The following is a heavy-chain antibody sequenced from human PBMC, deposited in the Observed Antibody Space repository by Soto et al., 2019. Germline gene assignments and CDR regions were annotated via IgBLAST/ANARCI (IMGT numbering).Heavy chain of an antibody. V-gene: IGHV1-18*01. CDR2: ISAYNGNT. CDR1: GYTFTSYG. J-gene: IGHJ6*02. Sequence: ASVKVSCKASGYTFTSYGISWVRQAPGQGLEWMGWISAYNGNTNYAQKLRGRVTMTTDTSTSTAYMELSSLRSEDTAVYYCARDLGYYGSGSYYNYYYYGMDVWGQGTTVTVSS. CDR3: ARDLGYYGSGSYYNYYYYGMDV. D-gene: IGHD3-10*01.